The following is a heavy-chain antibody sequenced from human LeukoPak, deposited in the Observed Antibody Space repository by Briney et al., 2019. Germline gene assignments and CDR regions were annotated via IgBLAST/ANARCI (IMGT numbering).Heavy chain of an antibody. D-gene: IGHD1-26*01. Sequence: SETLSLTCTVSGGPISSGSYYWSWIRQPAGKGLEWIGRIYTSGSTNYNPSLKSRVTISVDTSKNQFSLKLSSVTAADTAVYYCARAGIVGATTIYYYYYMDVWGKGTTVTVSS. CDR3: ARAGIVGATTIYYYYYMDV. J-gene: IGHJ6*03. CDR2: IYTSGST. CDR1: GGPISSGSYY. V-gene: IGHV4-61*02.